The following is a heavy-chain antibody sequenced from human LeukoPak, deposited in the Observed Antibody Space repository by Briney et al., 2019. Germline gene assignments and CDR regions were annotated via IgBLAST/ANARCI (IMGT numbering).Heavy chain of an antibody. J-gene: IGHJ6*04. Sequence: ASVKVSCKASGYTFASYGINWVRQATGQGLEWMGWMNPNSGNTGYAQKFQGRVTMTRDTSISTAYMELSSLTSEDTARYYCARCVVNLPGYWGVWGKGTTVTVSS. CDR3: ARCVVNLPGYWGV. CDR1: GYTFASYG. D-gene: IGHD3-9*01. CDR2: MNPNSGNT. V-gene: IGHV1-8*02.